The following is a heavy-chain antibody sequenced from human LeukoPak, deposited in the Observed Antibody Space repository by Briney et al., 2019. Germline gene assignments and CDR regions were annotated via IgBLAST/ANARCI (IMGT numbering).Heavy chain of an antibody. CDR1: GGTFSSYA. J-gene: IGHJ6*02. V-gene: IGHV1-69*13. CDR3: ARDPKRRVPAAVRLYHYYYYGMDV. D-gene: IGHD2-2*01. Sequence: GASVKVSCKASGGTFSSYAISWVRQAPGQGLEWMGGIIPIFGTANYAQKFQGRVTITADESTSTAYMELRSLRSDDTAVYYCARDPKRRVPAAVRLYHYYYYGMDVWGQGTTVTVSS. CDR2: IIPIFGTA.